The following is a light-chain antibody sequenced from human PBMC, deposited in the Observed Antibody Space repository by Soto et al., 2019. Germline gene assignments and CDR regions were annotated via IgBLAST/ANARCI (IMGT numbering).Light chain of an antibody. CDR3: QQRGSWPPAWT. CDR1: QSVSSY. CDR2: EIS. Sequence: EIVLTQSPATLSLSPGERATLSCRASQSVSSYLAWYQQKPGKAPRLLTYEISKRAADIPARFSASGSGTDFTLTISSLEPEDFAVYHCQQRGSWPPAWTFGQGTKVEIK. J-gene: IGKJ1*01. V-gene: IGKV3-11*01.